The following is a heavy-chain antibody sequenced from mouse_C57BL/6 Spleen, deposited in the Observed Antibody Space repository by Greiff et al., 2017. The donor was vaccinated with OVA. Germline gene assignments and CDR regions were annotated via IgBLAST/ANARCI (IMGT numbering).Heavy chain of an antibody. V-gene: IGHV3-1*01. Sequence: DVQLQESGPGMVKPSQSLSLTCTVTGYSITSGYDWHWIRHFPGNKLEWMGYISYSGSTNYNPSLKSRISITHDTSKNHFFLKLNSVTTEDTATYYCARGDYYGSSYDAMDYWGQGTSVTVSS. CDR1: GYSITSGYD. CDR3: ARGDYYGSSYDAMDY. CDR2: ISYSGST. J-gene: IGHJ4*01. D-gene: IGHD1-1*01.